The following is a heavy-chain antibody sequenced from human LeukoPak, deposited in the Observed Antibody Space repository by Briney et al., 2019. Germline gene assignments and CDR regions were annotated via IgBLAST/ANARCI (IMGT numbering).Heavy chain of an antibody. D-gene: IGHD3-10*01. CDR1: GDSNSFYY. Sequence: PSDTLSLTCSVSGDSNSFYYWSWIRQPAGKELEWIGEINDSGSTNYNPSLQSRVTISVDTSKNQFSLKLSSVTAADTAMYYCVYFGSGTYHKNDYWGQGTLVTVSS. J-gene: IGHJ4*02. CDR2: INDSGST. CDR3: VYFGSGTYHKNDY. V-gene: IGHV4-34*01.